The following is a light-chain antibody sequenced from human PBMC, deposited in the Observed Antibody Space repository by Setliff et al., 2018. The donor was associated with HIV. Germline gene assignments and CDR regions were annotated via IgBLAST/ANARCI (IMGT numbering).Light chain of an antibody. J-gene: IGLJ2*01. Sequence: QSALTQPASVSGSTGQSITISCTGTSSDVGGYNYVSWYQQYPGKAPKLMIYDVSKRPSGVSNRFSGSKSGNTASLTISGLQAEDDADYYCGSYTSSSTLVFGGGTKVTVL. V-gene: IGLV2-14*03. CDR1: SSDVGGYNY. CDR3: GSYTSSSTLV. CDR2: DVS.